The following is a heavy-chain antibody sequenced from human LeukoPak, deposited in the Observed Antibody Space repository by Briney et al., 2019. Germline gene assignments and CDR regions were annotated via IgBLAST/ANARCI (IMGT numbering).Heavy chain of an antibody. D-gene: IGHD3-10*01. Sequence: GGSLRLSCAASGFTFSSYSMNWVRQAPGKGLEWVSYISSSSSTIYYADSVKGRFTISRDNAKNSLYLQMNSLRAEDTAVYYCARETGSGSYYNIPPNWLDPWGQGTLVTVSS. CDR2: ISSSSSTI. CDR1: GFTFSSYS. V-gene: IGHV3-48*01. CDR3: ARETGSGSYYNIPPNWLDP. J-gene: IGHJ5*02.